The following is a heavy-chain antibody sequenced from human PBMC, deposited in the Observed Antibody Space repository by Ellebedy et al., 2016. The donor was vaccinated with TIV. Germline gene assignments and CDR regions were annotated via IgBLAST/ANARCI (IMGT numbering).Heavy chain of an antibody. J-gene: IGHJ6*03. D-gene: IGHD3-10*01. V-gene: IGHV4-34*01. Sequence: SQTLSLTCXVYGGSFSGYYSSWTRQPPGKGLECIGELNHSGSTNHNPSLTSRVTISVDTSKNQFSLKLSSVTAADTAVYYCARGLPTPGSYYYGSGSYPLYYYYMDVWGKGTTVTVSS. CDR2: LNHSGST. CDR3: ARGLPTPGSYYYGSGSYPLYYYYMDV. CDR1: GGSFSGYY.